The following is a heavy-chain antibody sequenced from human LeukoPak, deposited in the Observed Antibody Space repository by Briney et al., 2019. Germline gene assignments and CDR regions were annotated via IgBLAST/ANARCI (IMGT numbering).Heavy chain of an antibody. CDR1: GFTFSSYV. CDR3: ASSVSGFWSGYYH. V-gene: IGHV3-64*01. D-gene: IGHD3-3*01. CDR2: ISSSGDST. Sequence: GGSLRLSCAASGFTFSSYVMHWVRQAPGKGLEYVSAISSSGDSTCYANSVKGRFTISRDNSKNMLYLQMGSLRAEDMAVYYCASSVSGFWSGYYHWGRRTLVTVSS. J-gene: IGHJ4*02.